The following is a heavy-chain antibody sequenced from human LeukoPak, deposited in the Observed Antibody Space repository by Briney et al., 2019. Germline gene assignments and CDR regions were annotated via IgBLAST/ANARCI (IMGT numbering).Heavy chain of an antibody. CDR3: ARRSGLVGYCSGGSCYSGFDY. CDR1: GYTFTSYY. V-gene: IGHV1-46*01. Sequence: ASVKVSCKASGYTFTSYYTHWVRQAPGQGLEWMGIINPSGGSTSYAQKFQGRVTITADKSTSTAYMELSSLRSEDTAVYYCARRSGLVGYCSGGSCYSGFDYWGQGTLVTVSS. D-gene: IGHD2-15*01. J-gene: IGHJ4*02. CDR2: INPSGGST.